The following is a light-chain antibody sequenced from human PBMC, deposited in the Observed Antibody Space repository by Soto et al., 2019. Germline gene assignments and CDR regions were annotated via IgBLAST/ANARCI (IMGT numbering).Light chain of an antibody. Sequence: DIVLTQSPESLAVSLGERATINCQSSDTVLYSSNNKNYLNWYQQKPGQAPRLLIYGASNRATGIPDRFSGSGSGTDFTLTISRLDPEDFAVYYCQQYGSSGTFGQGTKVDIK. CDR1: DTVLYSSNNKNY. CDR3: QQYGSSGT. CDR2: GAS. J-gene: IGKJ1*01. V-gene: IGKV4-1*01.